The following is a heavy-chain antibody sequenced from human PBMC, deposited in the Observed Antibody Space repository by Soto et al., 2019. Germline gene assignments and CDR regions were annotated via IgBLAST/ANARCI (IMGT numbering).Heavy chain of an antibody. Sequence: QVQLQESGPGLVKPSGTLSLTCAVSGGSISSSNWWSWVRQPPGKGLEWIGEIYHSGSTNYNPSLTSRVTXXVXKXXNQCSLKLSSVTAADTAVYYCARGGYSDYYYGMDVWGQGTTVTVSS. CDR2: IYHSGST. J-gene: IGHJ6*02. CDR1: GGSISSSNW. CDR3: ARGGYSDYYYGMDV. D-gene: IGHD6-13*01. V-gene: IGHV4-4*02.